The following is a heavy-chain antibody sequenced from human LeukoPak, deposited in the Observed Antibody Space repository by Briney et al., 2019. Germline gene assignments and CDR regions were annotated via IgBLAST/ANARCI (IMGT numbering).Heavy chain of an antibody. V-gene: IGHV3-21*01. Sequence: GVSLRLSCAASGFTFSSYSMSWVRQGPGKGLEWVSSISSGSTYIYYADSMKGRFTISRDNAKNSLYLQMNTLRAEDTAVYYCARDRIYSGIYHDTFDIWGHGTMVTVSS. CDR3: ARDRIYSGIYHDTFDI. D-gene: IGHD1-26*01. CDR2: ISSGSTYI. CDR1: GFTFSSYS. J-gene: IGHJ3*02.